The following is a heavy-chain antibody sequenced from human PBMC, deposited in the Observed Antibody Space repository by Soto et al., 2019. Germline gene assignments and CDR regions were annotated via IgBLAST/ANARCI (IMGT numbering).Heavy chain of an antibody. CDR3: ARGGVFGGVIVPSDY. CDR2: IYYSGST. D-gene: IGHD3-16*02. V-gene: IGHV4-31*03. J-gene: IGHJ4*02. CDR1: GGSISSGGYY. Sequence: TLSLTCTVSGGSISSGGYYWSWIRQHPGKGLEWIGYIYYSGSTYYNPSLKIRVTISVVTSENQFSLKLSSVTAADTAVYYCARGGVFGGVIVPSDYWGQGTLVTVSS.